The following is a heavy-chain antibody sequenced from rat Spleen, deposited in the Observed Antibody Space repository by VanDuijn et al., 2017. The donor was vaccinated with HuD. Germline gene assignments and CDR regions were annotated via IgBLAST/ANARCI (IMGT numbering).Heavy chain of an antibody. D-gene: IGHD3-8*01. V-gene: IGHV5-25*01. CDR3: ARHSPYFDY. CDR1: GLTISNYY. J-gene: IGHJ2*01. Sequence: EVQLVEYGGGVVQPGRCVKLCCAASGLTISNYYMAWVRQAPKKGQEWVATISTSGSRTYYPDAVKGRFTISRDNAKSSLYLQMNSLKSEDTATYYCARHSPYFDYWGQGVMVTVSS. CDR2: ISTSGSRT.